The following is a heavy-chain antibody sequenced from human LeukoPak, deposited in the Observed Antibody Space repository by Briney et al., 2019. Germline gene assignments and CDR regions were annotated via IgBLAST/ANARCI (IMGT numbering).Heavy chain of an antibody. CDR2: IKGDGTET. J-gene: IGHJ6*02. V-gene: IGHV3-7*01. CDR3: ATYTNWVAGDV. Sequence: GGSLRLSCGASGFTFSESWMTWFRQAPGQGLEWVAAIKGDGTETDYVDSVKGRFTISRDNAKNSLYLQMNSLRAEDTAVYYCATYTNWVAGDVWGQGTTVSVSS. D-gene: IGHD1-1*01. CDR1: GFTFSESW.